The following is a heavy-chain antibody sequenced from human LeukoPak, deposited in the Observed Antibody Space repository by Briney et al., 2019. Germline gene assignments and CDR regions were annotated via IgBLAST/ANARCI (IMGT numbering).Heavy chain of an antibody. D-gene: IGHD2-15*01. Sequence: GGSLRLSCAASGSTFSSYAMHWVRQAPGEGLEWVAVISYDGSNKYYADSVKGRFTISRDNSKNTLYLQMNSLRAEDTAVYYCARDVVVAAANWFDPWGQGTLVTVSS. J-gene: IGHJ5*02. CDR1: GSTFSSYA. CDR3: ARDVVVAAANWFDP. CDR2: ISYDGSNK. V-gene: IGHV3-30-3*01.